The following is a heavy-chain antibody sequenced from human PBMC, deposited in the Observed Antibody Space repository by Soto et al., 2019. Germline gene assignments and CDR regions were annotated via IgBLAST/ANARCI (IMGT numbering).Heavy chain of an antibody. CDR3: ARDFSPAKNPGDDFDY. CDR2: IDADGRRI. V-gene: IGHV3-74*01. J-gene: IGHJ4*02. CDR1: GFTFTHYW. Sequence: EVQLVESGGGLVQPGGSLRLSCAASGFTFTHYWMHWVRQVPGGGLVWVSRIDADGRRINYADFVKGRFTISRDNVKNTVHLQMNSLSADDTGIYYGARDFSPAKNPGDDFDYWGQGTPVTISS. D-gene: IGHD3-10*01.